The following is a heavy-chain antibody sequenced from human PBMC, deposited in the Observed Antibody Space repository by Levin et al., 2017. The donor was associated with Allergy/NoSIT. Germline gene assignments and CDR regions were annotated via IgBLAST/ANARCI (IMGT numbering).Heavy chain of an antibody. CDR2: ITGGGGTT. CDR1: GFSFGDYA. Sequence: RGESLKISCIASGFSFGDYAMTWVRQAPGKGLEWVSIITGGGGTTYYGDSVKGRFTVSRDNSKNTLYLELNSLRAEDTAVYYCAKKQGGTSGFSFDVWGQGTMVTVSS. V-gene: IGHV3-23*01. J-gene: IGHJ3*01. D-gene: IGHD1-1*01. CDR3: AKKQGGTSGFSFDV.